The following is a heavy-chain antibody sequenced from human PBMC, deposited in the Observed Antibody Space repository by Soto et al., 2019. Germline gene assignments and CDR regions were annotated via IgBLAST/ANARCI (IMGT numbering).Heavy chain of an antibody. Sequence: QVQLQESGPGLVKPSQTLSLTCTVSGGSISSGDYYWSWIRQPPGKGLEWIGYIYYSGSTYYNPPRQRRVPSSVATSQNQAPPQPSAVTAAATAVYSCAPPRPPPAGDVPAYPLPFDPWGQGTLVTVSS. CDR2: IYYSGST. J-gene: IGHJ5*02. D-gene: IGHD4-17*01. CDR3: APPRPPPAGDVPAYPLPFDP. V-gene: IGHV4-30-4*01. CDR1: GGSISSGDYY.